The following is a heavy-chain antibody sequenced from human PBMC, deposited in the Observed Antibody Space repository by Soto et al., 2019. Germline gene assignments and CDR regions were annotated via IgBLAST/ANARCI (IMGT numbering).Heavy chain of an antibody. CDR2: IIPIFGTA. D-gene: IGHD3-3*01. J-gene: IGHJ6*02. V-gene: IGHV1-69*13. CDR1: GGTFSSHA. Sequence: SEEVSCKASGGTFSSHAILWVRQPPGPGLEWMGGIIPIFGTANYAQKFQGRVTITADESTSTAYMELSSLRSEDTAVYYCASGNRIRIFGLVQPIYGMDVWGQGTTVTVSS. CDR3: ASGNRIRIFGLVQPIYGMDV.